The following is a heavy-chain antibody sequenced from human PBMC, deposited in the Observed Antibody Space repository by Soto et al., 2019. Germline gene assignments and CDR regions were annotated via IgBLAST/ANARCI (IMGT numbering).Heavy chain of an antibody. D-gene: IGHD6-19*01. CDR2: ISGSGGTT. Sequence: EVQLLESGGGLVQPGGSLRLSCAASGFTFSSYAMSWVRQAPGQGLEWVSAISGSGGTTYYADSVKGRFTFSRDNSKNTLYLKMNSLRAEDTAVYYCAKTANGWFSAFDIWGQGTMVTVSS. CDR3: AKTANGWFSAFDI. CDR1: GFTFSSYA. V-gene: IGHV3-23*01. J-gene: IGHJ3*02.